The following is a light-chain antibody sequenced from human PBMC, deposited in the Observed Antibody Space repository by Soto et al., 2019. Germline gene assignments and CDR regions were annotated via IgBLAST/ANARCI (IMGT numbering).Light chain of an antibody. V-gene: IGKV3D-15*01. CDR2: GAS. CDR3: QQYNNWPSWT. J-gene: IGKJ1*01. CDR1: QSVSNN. Sequence: EIVLTQSPGTLSLSPGERATLSCRASQSVSNNYLAWYQQKPGQAPRLLIYGASNRATGIPARFSGSGSGTDFTFTISSLQSEDFAVYYCQQYNNWPSWTFGQGTKVDIK.